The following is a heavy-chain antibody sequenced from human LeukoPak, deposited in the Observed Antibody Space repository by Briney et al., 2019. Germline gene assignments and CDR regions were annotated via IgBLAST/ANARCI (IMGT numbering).Heavy chain of an antibody. CDR3: AKVRTYGDLSY. J-gene: IGHJ4*02. CDR1: GLTFSIYA. V-gene: IGHV3-23*01. D-gene: IGHD4-17*01. Sequence: PGGSLRLSCAASGLTFSIYAKSWVRQAPGKGLECVSAISGRGGSTYYADSVKGRFTISRDNSKNTLYLQMNSLRAEDTAVYYCAKVRTYGDLSYWGQGILVTVSS. CDR2: ISGRGGST.